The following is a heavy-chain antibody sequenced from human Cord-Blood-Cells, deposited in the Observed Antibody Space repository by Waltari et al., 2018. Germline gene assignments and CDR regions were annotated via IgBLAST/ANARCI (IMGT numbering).Heavy chain of an antibody. Sequence: QVQLVQSGAEVKKPGASVKVSCKASGYTFTGYYMHWVRPAPGQGLEWMGWINPNSGGTNYAQKFQGRVTMTRDTSISTAYMELSRLRSDDTAVYYCARDPISVLRFLEWLFDYWGQGTLVTVSS. V-gene: IGHV1-2*02. CDR3: ARDPISVLRFLEWLFDY. D-gene: IGHD3-3*01. CDR2: INPNSGGT. CDR1: GYTFTGYY. J-gene: IGHJ4*02.